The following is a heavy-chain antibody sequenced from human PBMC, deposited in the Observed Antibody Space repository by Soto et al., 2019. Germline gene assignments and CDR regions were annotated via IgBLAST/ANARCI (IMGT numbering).Heavy chain of an antibody. J-gene: IGHJ6*03. CDR2: ISSSGGST. D-gene: IGHD2-2*01. Sequence: HPGGSLRLSCAASGFTYSSYGMSWVRQAPGKGLEWVSAISSSGGSTFYADSVKGRFTISRDNSKNTLYLQMNSLRAEDTAVYYCAKDRPYCSSTSCYSRLHYYMDVWGKGTTVTVSS. V-gene: IGHV3-23*01. CDR1: GFTYSSYG. CDR3: AKDRPYCSSTSCYSRLHYYMDV.